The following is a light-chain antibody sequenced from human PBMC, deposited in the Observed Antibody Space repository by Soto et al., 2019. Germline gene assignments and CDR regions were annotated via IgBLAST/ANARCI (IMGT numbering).Light chain of an antibody. V-gene: IGLV2-14*01. CDR3: SSYTSSSTLV. CDR1: SSDVGGYNY. J-gene: IGLJ2*01. Sequence: QAVVTQPASVSGSPGQSITISCTGTSSDVGGYNYVSWYQQHPGKAPKLMMYDVSNRPSGVSNRFSGSKSGNTASLTISGLQAEDEADYYCSSYTSSSTLVFGGGTKLTVL. CDR2: DVS.